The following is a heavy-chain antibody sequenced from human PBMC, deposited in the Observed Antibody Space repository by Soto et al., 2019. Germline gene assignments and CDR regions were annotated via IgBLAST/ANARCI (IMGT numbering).Heavy chain of an antibody. CDR2: IYNSGNT. Sequence: QVQLQESGTGLVKPSETLSLTCTVSGDSTSSYYWSWIRQPPGKGLEWIGYIYNSGNTNYNPSLKRRFTITTDTSNNQFSRSLSSVTAADTAMYYCARRWWPPYRYFDLWGRGTLVTVSS. CDR3: ARRWWPPYRYFDL. V-gene: IGHV4-59*01. D-gene: IGHD2-15*01. CDR1: GDSTSSYY. J-gene: IGHJ2*01.